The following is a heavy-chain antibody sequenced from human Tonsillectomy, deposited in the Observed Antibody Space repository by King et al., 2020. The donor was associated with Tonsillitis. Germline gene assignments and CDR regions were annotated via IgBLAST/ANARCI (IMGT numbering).Heavy chain of an antibody. V-gene: IGHV4-61*02. Sequence: VQLQESGPGLVKPSQTLSLTCTVSGDSVRSGSHFWSWIRQPAGKGLEWIGRMYTTGSTNYNPSLTSRVTMSVDTSKNQFSLKLNSVTAADTAVYYCARVHYDLGGGDWFDPWGQGTLVTVSS. J-gene: IGHJ5*02. CDR2: MYTTGST. CDR1: GDSVRSGSHF. D-gene: IGHD3-16*01. CDR3: ARVHYDLGGGDWFDP.